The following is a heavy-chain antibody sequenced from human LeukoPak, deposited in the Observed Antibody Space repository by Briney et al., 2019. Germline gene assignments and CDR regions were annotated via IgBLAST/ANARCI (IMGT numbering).Heavy chain of an antibody. Sequence: GGSLRLSCAASGFTFSSYWMHWVRQAPGKGLVWVSRISSDGSTTTYADSVKGRFTISRDNAKNTLYLQMNSLRAEDTALYYCARVAEYSTAGMRYWGQGTLVTVSS. D-gene: IGHD6-6*01. CDR3: ARVAEYSTAGMRY. CDR1: GFTFSSYW. J-gene: IGHJ4*02. V-gene: IGHV3-74*01. CDR2: ISSDGSTT.